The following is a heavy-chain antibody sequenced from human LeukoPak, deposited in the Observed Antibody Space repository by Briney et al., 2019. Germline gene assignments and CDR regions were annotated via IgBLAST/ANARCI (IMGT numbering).Heavy chain of an antibody. J-gene: IGHJ4*02. CDR3: ARAAFGEWLLDY. Sequence: GGSLRLSCVASGFTFSDYYMTWIRQSPAKGLEWVSYISAGGTTYYADSVKGRFYISRDNANNSVCLQMNSLRGDDTAVYYCARAAFGEWLLDYWGQGTLVTVSS. D-gene: IGHD3-10*01. CDR2: ISAGGTT. V-gene: IGHV3-11*01. CDR1: GFTFSDYY.